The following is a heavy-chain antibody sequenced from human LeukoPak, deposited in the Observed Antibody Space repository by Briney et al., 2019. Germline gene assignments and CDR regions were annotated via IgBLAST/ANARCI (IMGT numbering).Heavy chain of an antibody. J-gene: IGHJ4*02. CDR2: IYYSGST. CDR3: ARHARSLGATPIPFDY. V-gene: IGHV4-39*01. Sequence: SETLSPTCTVSGGSISSSSYYWGWIRQPPGKGLEWIGSIYYSGSTYYNPSLKSRVTISVDTSKNQFSLKLSSVTAADTAVYYCARHARSLGATPIPFDYWGQGTLVTVSS. CDR1: GGSISSSSYY. D-gene: IGHD1-26*01.